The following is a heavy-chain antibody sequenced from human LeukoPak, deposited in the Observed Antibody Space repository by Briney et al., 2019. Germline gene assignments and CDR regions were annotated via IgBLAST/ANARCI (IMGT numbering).Heavy chain of an antibody. V-gene: IGHV3-30*01. CDR3: ARGGHIAARREDNWFDP. Sequence: GGSLRLSCAASGFTFSSYAMHWVRQAPGKGLEGVAVISYDGSNKYYADSEKGRFTISRDNSKNTLYLQMNSLRAEDTAVYYCARGGHIAARREDNWFDPWGQGTLVTVSS. D-gene: IGHD6-6*01. CDR2: ISYDGSNK. J-gene: IGHJ5*02. CDR1: GFTFSSYA.